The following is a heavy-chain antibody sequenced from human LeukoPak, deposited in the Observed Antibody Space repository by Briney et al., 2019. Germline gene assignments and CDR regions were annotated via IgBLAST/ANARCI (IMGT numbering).Heavy chain of an antibody. CDR3: ARGGGYSGYDFCDY. V-gene: IGHV3-33*01. Sequence: GGSLRLSCAASGFIFSSYGMHWVRQAPGKGREWVAVIWYDGSNKYYADSVKGRFTISRDNSKNTLYLQMNSLRAEDTAVYYCARGGGYSGYDFCDYWGQGTLVTVSS. J-gene: IGHJ4*02. D-gene: IGHD5-12*01. CDR2: IWYDGSNK. CDR1: GFIFSSYG.